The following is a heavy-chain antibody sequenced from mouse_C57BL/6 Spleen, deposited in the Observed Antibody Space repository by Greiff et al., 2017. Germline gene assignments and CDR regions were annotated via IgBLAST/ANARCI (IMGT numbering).Heavy chain of an antibody. CDR1: GFTFSDAW. CDR2: IRNKTNNHAT. Sequence: EVQGVESGGGLVQPGGSMKLSCAASGFTFSDAWMDWVRQSPGQGLEWVAEIRNKTNNHATYYAEYVKGRFTISRDDSKSSVYLQMNSVRAEDTGIYYCTRYFDYWGQGTTLTVSS. V-gene: IGHV6-6*01. CDR3: TRYFDY. J-gene: IGHJ2*01.